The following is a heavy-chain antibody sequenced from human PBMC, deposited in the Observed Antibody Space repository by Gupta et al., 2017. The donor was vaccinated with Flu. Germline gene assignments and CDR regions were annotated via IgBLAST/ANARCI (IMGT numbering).Heavy chain of an antibody. D-gene: IGHD6-13*01. CDR1: GVTLRRYS. CDR3: ARCPYSSSWYPTDYGMDV. CDR2: ISSSSSYI. J-gene: IGHJ6*02. Sequence: EVQLVESGGGLVKPGGSLRLPCSASGVTLRRYSMNWVRQAPGKGLEWVSSISSSSSYIYYADSVKGRFTISRDNAKNSLYLQMNSLRAEDTAVYYCARCPYSSSWYPTDYGMDVWGQGTTVTVSS. V-gene: IGHV3-21*01.